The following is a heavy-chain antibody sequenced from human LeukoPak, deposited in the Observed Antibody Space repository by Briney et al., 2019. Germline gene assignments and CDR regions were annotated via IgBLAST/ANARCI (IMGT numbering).Heavy chain of an antibody. Sequence: VASVKVSCKASGYTFTSYDINWVRQATGQGLEWMGWMNPNSGNTGYAQKFQGRVTMTRNTSISTAYMELSSPRSEDTAVYYCALWSTSYYDFWSGYLYPYYYYGMDVWGQGTTVTVSS. CDR3: ALWSTSYYDFWSGYLYPYYYYGMDV. J-gene: IGHJ6*02. CDR2: MNPNSGNT. D-gene: IGHD3-3*01. CDR1: GYTFTSYD. V-gene: IGHV1-8*01.